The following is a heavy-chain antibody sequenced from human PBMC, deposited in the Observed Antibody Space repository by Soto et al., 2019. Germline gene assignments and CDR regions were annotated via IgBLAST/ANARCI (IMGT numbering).Heavy chain of an antibody. CDR1: DFSFSSYW. CDR3: ARGLYNGSPHLFY. D-gene: IGHD1-26*01. CDR2: IDGEGGEK. Sequence: GGSLRLSCETSDFSFSSYWMTWVRRTPGKGLEWVANIDGEGGEKNYADSVKGRFTISRDNAKKSLFLQMNSLKAEDSALYYCARGLYNGSPHLFYWGQGT. J-gene: IGHJ4*02. V-gene: IGHV3-7*05.